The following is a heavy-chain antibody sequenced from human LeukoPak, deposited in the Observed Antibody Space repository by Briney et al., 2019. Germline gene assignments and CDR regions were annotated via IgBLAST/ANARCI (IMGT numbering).Heavy chain of an antibody. V-gene: IGHV4-61*08. J-gene: IGHJ1*01. CDR3: ARGGLSSSWLGEYFQH. CDR1: GASFSSGGYY. CDR2: IYYSGRI. D-gene: IGHD6-13*01. Sequence: KPSETLSLTCNVSGASFSSGGYYWSWIRQSPGKGLEWIGYIYYSGRIDYNPSLKSRVTISLDTSKNQFSLKLTSVTAADTAVYYCARGGLSSSWLGEYFQHWGQGTLVTVSS.